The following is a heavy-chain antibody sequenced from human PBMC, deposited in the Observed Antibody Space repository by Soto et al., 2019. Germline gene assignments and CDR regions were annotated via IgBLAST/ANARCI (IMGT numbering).Heavy chain of an antibody. CDR3: ARDFDRENFLTVYYLGDYYGMDA. CDR2: IWYDGSNK. CDR1: GFTFSSYG. D-gene: IGHD3-9*01. Sequence: PGGSLRLSCAASGFTFSSYGMHWVRQAPGKGLEWVAVIWYDGSNKYYADSVKGRFTISRDNSKNTLYLQMNSLRAEDTAVYYWARDFDRENFLTVYYLGDYYGMDAWGQGTTATVSS. V-gene: IGHV3-33*01. J-gene: IGHJ6*02.